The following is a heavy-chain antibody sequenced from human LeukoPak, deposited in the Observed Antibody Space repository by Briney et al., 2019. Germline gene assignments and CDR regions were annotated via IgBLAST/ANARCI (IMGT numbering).Heavy chain of an antibody. CDR3: VSGFLQWLY. CDR1: GFIFGGYW. V-gene: IGHV3-7*01. Sequence: GGSLRLSCAASGFIFGGYWMSWVRQAPGRGLEWVANTNPDGSIKYYVDSVNGRFTISRDNAKNSLYLQMNSLRAEDTAVYYCVSGFLQWLYWGQGTLVTVSS. D-gene: IGHD3-3*01. J-gene: IGHJ4*02. CDR2: TNPDGSIK.